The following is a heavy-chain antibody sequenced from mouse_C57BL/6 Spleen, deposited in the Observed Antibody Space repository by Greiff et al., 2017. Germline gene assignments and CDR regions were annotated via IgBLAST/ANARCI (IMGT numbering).Heavy chain of an antibody. D-gene: IGHD1-1*02. Sequence: QVQLQQSGAELARPGASVKLSCKASGYTFTSYGISWVKQRTGQGLEWIGEIYPRSGNTTYNEKFKGKATLTADKSSSTAYMKLRSLTSEDSAVYFCAREGYGGCYEGCGDDWGTGTTLTVSS. CDR1: GYTFTSYG. CDR2: IYPRSGNT. J-gene: IGHJ1*03. V-gene: IGHV1-81*01. CDR3: AREGYGGCYEGCGDD.